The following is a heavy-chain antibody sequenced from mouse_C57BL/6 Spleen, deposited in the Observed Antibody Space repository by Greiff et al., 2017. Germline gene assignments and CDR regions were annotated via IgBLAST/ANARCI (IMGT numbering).Heavy chain of an antibody. J-gene: IGHJ3*01. CDR3: ARDDGNYATWFAY. CDR1: GFTFSDYY. Sequence: EVQVVESEGGLVQPGSSMKLSCTASGFTFSDYYMAWVRQVPEKGLEWVANINYDGSSTYYLDSLKSRFIISRDNAKNMLYLQMSSLKSENTATYYCARDDGNYATWFAYWCQGTLVTVSA. D-gene: IGHD2-1*01. V-gene: IGHV5-16*01. CDR2: INYDGSST.